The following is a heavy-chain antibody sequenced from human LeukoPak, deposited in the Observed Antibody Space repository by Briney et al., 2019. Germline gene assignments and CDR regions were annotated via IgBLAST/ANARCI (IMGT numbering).Heavy chain of an antibody. J-gene: IGHJ3*02. CDR3: ARDRYSYGYDAFDI. CDR2: MNPNSGNT. Sequence: ASVKVSCKASGYTFTSYDINWVRQATGQGLEWMGWMNPNSGNTGYAQKFQGRVTITRNTSISTAYMELSSLRSEDTAVYYCARDRYSYGYDAFDIWGQGTMVTVSS. CDR1: GYTFTSYD. V-gene: IGHV1-8*03. D-gene: IGHD5-18*01.